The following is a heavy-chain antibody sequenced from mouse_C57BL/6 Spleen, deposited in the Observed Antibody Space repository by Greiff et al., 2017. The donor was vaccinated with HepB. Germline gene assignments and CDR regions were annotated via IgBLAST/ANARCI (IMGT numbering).Heavy chain of an antibody. D-gene: IGHD1-1*01. J-gene: IGHJ4*01. Sequence: EVKLMESEGGLVQPGSSMKLSCTASGFTFSDYYMAWVRQVPEKGLEWVANINYDGSSTYYLDSLKSRFIISRDNAKNILYLQMSSLKSEDTATYYCARDQGYYGKDAMDYWGQGTSVTVSS. CDR1: GFTFSDYY. CDR3: ARDQGYYGKDAMDY. CDR2: INYDGSST. V-gene: IGHV5-16*01.